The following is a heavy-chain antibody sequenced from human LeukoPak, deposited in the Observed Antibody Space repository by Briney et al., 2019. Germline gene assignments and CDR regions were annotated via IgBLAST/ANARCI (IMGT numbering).Heavy chain of an antibody. CDR1: GGSISSYY. CDR2: IYYSGST. V-gene: IGHV4-59*01. J-gene: IGHJ6*03. CDR3: ARARGELVGPAMVPYYMDV. D-gene: IGHD5-18*01. Sequence: SETLSLTCTVSGGSISSYYWSWIRQPPGKGLEWIGYIYYSGSTNYNPSLKSRVTIPVDTSKNQFSLKLSSVTAADTAVYYCARARGELVGPAMVPYYMDVWGKGTTVTVSS.